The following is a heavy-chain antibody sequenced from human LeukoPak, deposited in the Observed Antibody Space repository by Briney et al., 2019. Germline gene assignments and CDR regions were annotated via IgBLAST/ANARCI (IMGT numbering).Heavy chain of an antibody. Sequence: SETLSLTCTVSGGSMSGYFWSWIRQPPGKGLEWLGYIYYIGITNYNASLQSRVTISVDTSKNQFSLKLTSLTAADTAVYYCARHSSRYNWFDPWGQGTLVTVSS. CDR3: ARHSSRYNWFDP. J-gene: IGHJ5*02. CDR1: GGSMSGYF. CDR2: IYYIGIT. D-gene: IGHD6-13*01. V-gene: IGHV4-59*08.